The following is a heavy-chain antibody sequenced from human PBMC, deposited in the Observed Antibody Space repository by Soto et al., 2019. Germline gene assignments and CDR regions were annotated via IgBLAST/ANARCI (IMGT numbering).Heavy chain of an antibody. Sequence: ASVKVSCKASGYTFTSYGISWVRQAPGRGLEWMGWISAYNGNTNYAQKLQGRVTMTTDTSTSTAYMELRSLRSDDTAVYYCARDLEKVYYDYIWGSYTSDYWGQGTLVTVSS. V-gene: IGHV1-18*01. CDR2: ISAYNGNT. J-gene: IGHJ4*02. CDR3: ARDLEKVYYDYIWGSYTSDY. CDR1: GYTFTSYG. D-gene: IGHD3-16*01.